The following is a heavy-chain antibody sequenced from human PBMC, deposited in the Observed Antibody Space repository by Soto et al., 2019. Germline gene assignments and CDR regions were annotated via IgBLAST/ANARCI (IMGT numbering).Heavy chain of an antibody. CDR2: INPSGGST. CDR3: ARDPQMAYCGGDCYSVVADAFHI. J-gene: IGHJ3*02. V-gene: IGHV1-46*01. CDR1: GYTFTSYY. D-gene: IGHD2-21*02. Sequence: ASVKVSCKASGYTFTSYYMHWVRQAPGQGREWMGIINPSGGSTSYAQKFQGRVTMTRDTSTSTVYMELSSLRSEDTAVYYCARDPQMAYCGGDCYSVVADAFHIWGQGTMVTVSS.